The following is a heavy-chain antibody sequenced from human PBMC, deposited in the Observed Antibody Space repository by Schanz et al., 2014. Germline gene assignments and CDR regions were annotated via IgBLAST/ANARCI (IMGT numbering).Heavy chain of an antibody. CDR3: ARGVRIDY. V-gene: IGHV3-7*01. CDR2: IKQDGSEK. Sequence: EVKLLESGGGLVQPGGSLRLSCAASGFTFATYAMSWVRQAPGKGLEWVANIKQDGSEKYYVDSVKGRFTISRDNAKNSRYLQMNSLTAEDTAVYYCARGVRIDYWGQGTLVTVSS. D-gene: IGHD3-3*01. J-gene: IGHJ4*02. CDR1: GFTFATYA.